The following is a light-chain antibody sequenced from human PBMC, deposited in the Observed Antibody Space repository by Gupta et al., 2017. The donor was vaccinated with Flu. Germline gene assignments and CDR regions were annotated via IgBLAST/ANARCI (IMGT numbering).Light chain of an antibody. Sequence: PPARSSSTGERSTLSLMDSNSVSSYVGWHQQKPRQAQRLIIYDATHGSTGLAGRFSGSGGAKDFTLTSSVQEAEDCAVYYWQQRLNWITFGGGTKVEIK. V-gene: IGKV3-11*01. CDR2: DAT. CDR3: QQRLNWIT. CDR1: NSVSSY. J-gene: IGKJ4*01.